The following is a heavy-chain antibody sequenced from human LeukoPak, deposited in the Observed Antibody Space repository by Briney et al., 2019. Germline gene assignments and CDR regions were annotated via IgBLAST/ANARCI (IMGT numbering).Heavy chain of an antibody. D-gene: IGHD5-24*01. CDR1: GYTFTSYY. CDR3: ARGWEDGFDP. J-gene: IGHJ5*02. V-gene: IGHV1-46*01. CDR2: INPSGGST. Sequence: ASVKVSCKASGYTFTSYYMHWVRQAPGQGLEWMGIINPSGGSTSYAQKFQGRVTITRNTSISTAYMELSSLRSEDTAVYYCARGWEDGFDPWGQGTLVTVSS.